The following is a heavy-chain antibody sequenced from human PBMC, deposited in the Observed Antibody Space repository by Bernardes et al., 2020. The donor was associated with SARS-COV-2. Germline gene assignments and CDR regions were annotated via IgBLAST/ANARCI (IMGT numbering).Heavy chain of an antibody. J-gene: IGHJ4*02. CDR1: GFTFSSYA. CDR3: AKVAVACRGGLGYYFDS. CDR2: INTGGGST. D-gene: IGHD6-19*01. V-gene: IGHV3-23*01. Sequence: GGSLRLSCAASGFTFSSYAMTWVRQAPGKGLEWVSTINTGGGSTYYADSVKRRFTISRDNAQNTLNLQMNSLRAEDTAVYHCAKVAVACRGGLGYYFDSGGGGTLVSVSA.